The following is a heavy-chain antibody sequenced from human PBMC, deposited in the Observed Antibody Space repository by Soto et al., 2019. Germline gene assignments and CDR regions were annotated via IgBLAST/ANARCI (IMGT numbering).Heavy chain of an antibody. CDR3: VRRVSGNYDY. Sequence: EVQLAESGGGMVQPGGSLRLSCVASGFTFSSYAMHWVRQAPGKGLEYVSSISSNGGTTYYGNSVKGRFTISRDNSKNTLYLQMGSLRAEDMAVYYCVRRVSGNYDYWGQGTLVNVSS. CDR2: ISSNGGTT. V-gene: IGHV3-64*01. CDR1: GFTFSSYA. J-gene: IGHJ4*02. D-gene: IGHD1-7*01.